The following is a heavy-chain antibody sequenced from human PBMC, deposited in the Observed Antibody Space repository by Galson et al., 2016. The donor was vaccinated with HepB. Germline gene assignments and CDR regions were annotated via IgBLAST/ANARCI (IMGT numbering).Heavy chain of an antibody. CDR2: IGTDGRS. Sequence: SLRLSCAASGFTFSTYWMHWVRHAPGKGLEWVSRIGTDGRSNYADSVKGRFTISRDNSKNTLYLQMNSLRAEDTAIYYCARDRDARPYDYWGQGTLVIVSS. J-gene: IGHJ4*02. CDR1: GFTFSTYW. D-gene: IGHD5-24*01. V-gene: IGHV3-74*01. CDR3: ARDRDARPYDY.